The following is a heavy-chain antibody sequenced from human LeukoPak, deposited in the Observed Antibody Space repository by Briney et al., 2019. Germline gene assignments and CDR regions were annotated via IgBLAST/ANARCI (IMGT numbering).Heavy chain of an antibody. D-gene: IGHD1-1*01. CDR2: IRYDGSNT. CDR3: AKPEGTDY. J-gene: IGHJ4*02. V-gene: IGHV3-30*02. Sequence: GGSLRLSCAASGLTFSSYSMHWVRQAPGKGLEWVAFIRYDGSNTYYADSVKGRFTISRDNSKNTPYLQMNSLRTEDTAVYYCAKPEGTDYWGQGTLVTVSS. CDR1: GLTFSSYS.